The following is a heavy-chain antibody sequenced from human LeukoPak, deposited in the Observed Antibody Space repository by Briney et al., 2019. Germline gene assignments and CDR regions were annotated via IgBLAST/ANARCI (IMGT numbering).Heavy chain of an antibody. CDR3: ARQGVDSVSY. J-gene: IGHJ4*02. D-gene: IGHD5/OR15-5a*01. Sequence: SETLSLTCTVSGGSISSSSYYWGWIRQPPGKGLEWIGSIYYSGSTYYNPSLKSRVTITVDTSKNQFSLKLSSVTAPDTAVYYCARQGVDSVSYWGQGTLVTVSS. V-gene: IGHV4-39*01. CDR1: GGSISSSSYY. CDR2: IYYSGST.